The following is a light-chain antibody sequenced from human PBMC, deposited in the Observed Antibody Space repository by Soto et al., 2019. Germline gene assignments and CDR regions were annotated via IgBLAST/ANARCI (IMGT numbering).Light chain of an antibody. CDR3: QQSYSTPQIT. J-gene: IGKJ5*01. CDR2: AAS. CDR1: QSISSY. V-gene: IGKV1-39*01. Sequence: DIQMTQSPSSLYASVGDRVTLTCRASQSISSYLNWYQQKPGKAPKLLIYAASSLQSGVPSRFSGSGSGTDFTLTISSLQPEDFATYYCQQSYSTPQITVGQGTRLEIK.